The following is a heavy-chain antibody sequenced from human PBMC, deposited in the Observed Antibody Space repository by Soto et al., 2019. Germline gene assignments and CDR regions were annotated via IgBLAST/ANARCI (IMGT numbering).Heavy chain of an antibody. CDR1: GYIFTSYY. CDR3: ARGTSWYGNDF. D-gene: IGHD6-13*01. J-gene: IGHJ4*02. V-gene: IGHV1-46*01. Sequence: ASVKVSCKASGYIFTSYYMSWVRQAPGQGLEWMGIINPSGDSTYYAQKFQGRVTTTSDTSTSTFYMHLSSLTSEDTAVYYCARGTSWYGNDFWGQGTLVTVSS. CDR2: INPSGDST.